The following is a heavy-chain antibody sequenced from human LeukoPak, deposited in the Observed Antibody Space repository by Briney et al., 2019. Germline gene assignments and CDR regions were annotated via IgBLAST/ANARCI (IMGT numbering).Heavy chain of an antibody. CDR3: ASPKTPGDYDILTGYTYYYGMDV. D-gene: IGHD3-9*01. CDR1: GFTVSSNY. CDR2: IYSGGST. V-gene: IGHV3-53*01. Sequence: GGSLRLSCAASGFTVSSNYMSWVRQAPGKGLEWVSVIYSGGSTYYADSVKGRFTISRDNSKNTLYLKMNSLRAEDTAVYYCASPKTPGDYDILTGYTYYYGMDVWGQGTTVTVSS. J-gene: IGHJ6*02.